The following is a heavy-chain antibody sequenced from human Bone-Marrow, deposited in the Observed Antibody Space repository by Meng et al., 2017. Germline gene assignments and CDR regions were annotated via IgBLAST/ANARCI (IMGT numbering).Heavy chain of an antibody. D-gene: IGHD3-22*01. V-gene: IGHV4-34*01. J-gene: IGHJ4*02. CDR2: INHSGGT. Sequence: VLVQQGGAGMLKPSETLTLSITFYGESFNNGYYWTWIRQPPGKGLEWRSEINHSGGTDYNPSLKSRATISQDTANNQFSLKLNSVTAADTAVYFGARGQMILRTWGQGTLVTVSS. CDR3: ARGQMILRT. CDR1: GESFNNGYY.